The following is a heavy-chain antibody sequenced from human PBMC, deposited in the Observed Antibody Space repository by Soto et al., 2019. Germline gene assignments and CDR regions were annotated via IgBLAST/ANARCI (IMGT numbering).Heavy chain of an antibody. V-gene: IGHV3-23*01. Sequence: EVQLLEFGGGWEQLGGSLRPPCAAPGFTFSSYAMSWVRQVPGKGLGWVSAISGSGGSTYYADSVRGRFTISRANSKNTLYLQMNSLRAEDTAVYYCATWGYTRAYYFDYWGQGTLVTVSS. CDR2: ISGSGGST. CDR3: ATWGYTRAYYFDY. CDR1: GFTFSSYA. D-gene: IGHD3-16*02. J-gene: IGHJ4*02.